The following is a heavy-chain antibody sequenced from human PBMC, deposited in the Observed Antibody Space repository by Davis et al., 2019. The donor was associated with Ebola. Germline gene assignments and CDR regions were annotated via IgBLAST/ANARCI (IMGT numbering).Heavy chain of an antibody. CDR1: GYDFTNYW. Sequence: GESLKISCQGSGYDFTNYWIGWVRQVPGKGLEWMGIIFPRDSNMKYSPSFQGQVTMSVDKSISTAYLQWTSLKASDTAIYYCARQSGCSGGSCYWYDPWGQGTPVTVSS. D-gene: IGHD2-15*01. CDR3: ARQSGCSGGSCYWYDP. J-gene: IGHJ5*02. V-gene: IGHV5-51*01. CDR2: IFPRDSNM.